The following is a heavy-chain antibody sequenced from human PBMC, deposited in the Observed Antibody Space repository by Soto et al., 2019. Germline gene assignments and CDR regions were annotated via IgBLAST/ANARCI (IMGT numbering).Heavy chain of an antibody. CDR3: ASTLRYFDWSPQPYYYGMEV. Sequence: ASVKVSCKASGYTFTSYVISLVRQAPGQGLEWMGWISAYNGNTNYAQKLQGRVTMTTDTSTSTAYMELRSLRSDDTAVYYCASTLRYFDWSPQPYYYGMEVWGQGTTVTVSS. V-gene: IGHV1-18*04. D-gene: IGHD3-9*01. J-gene: IGHJ6*02. CDR2: ISAYNGNT. CDR1: GYTFTSYV.